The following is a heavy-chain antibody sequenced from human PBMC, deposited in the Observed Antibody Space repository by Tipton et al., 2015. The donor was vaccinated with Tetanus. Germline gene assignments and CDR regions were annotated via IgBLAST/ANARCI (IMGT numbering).Heavy chain of an antibody. CDR1: GYTFTSYG. V-gene: IGHV1-8*02. D-gene: IGHD2/OR15-2a*01. CDR2: LNHKSGST. J-gene: IGHJ4*02. Sequence: QSGPEVKKPGASVKVSCKASGYTFTSYGLNWVRKAAGRGFEWMGWLNHKSGSTAYAPRFQGRVTMTINTTITTAFMEVASLTYEDTAVYYCARAAGFLGLTQDFWGRGTLVSVSS. CDR3: ARAAGFLGLTQDF.